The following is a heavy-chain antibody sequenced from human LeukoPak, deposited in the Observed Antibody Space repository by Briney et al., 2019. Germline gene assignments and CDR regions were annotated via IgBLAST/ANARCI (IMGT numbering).Heavy chain of an antibody. CDR2: ISSSGSTI. CDR3: ARDLGAYYDSSDNWFDP. D-gene: IGHD3-22*01. J-gene: IGHJ5*02. CDR1: GFPISGYG. V-gene: IGHV3-48*04. Sequence: PGGSLRLSCVVSGFPISGYGMNWVRQAPGKGLEWVSYISSSGSTIYYADSVKGRFTISRDNARNSLFLQMNSLRAEDTALYYCARDLGAYYDSSDNWFDPWGQGTLVTVSS.